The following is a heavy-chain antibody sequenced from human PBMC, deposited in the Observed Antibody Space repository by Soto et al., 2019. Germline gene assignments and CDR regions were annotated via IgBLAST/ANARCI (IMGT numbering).Heavy chain of an antibody. J-gene: IGHJ4*02. CDR1: GGTFSSYT. CDR2: IIPILGIA. CDR3: ARAVEMATMESNDELGLFDY. D-gene: IGHD5-12*01. V-gene: IGHV1-69*02. Sequence: QVQLVQSGAEVKKPGSSVKVSCKASGGTFSSYTISWVRQAPGQGLEWMGRIIPILGIANYAQKFQGRVTITADKSTSTAYMELRSLRSEDTAVYYCARAVEMATMESNDELGLFDYWGQGTLVTVSS.